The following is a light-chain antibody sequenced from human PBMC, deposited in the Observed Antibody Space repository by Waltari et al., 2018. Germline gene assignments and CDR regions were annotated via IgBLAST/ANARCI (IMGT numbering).Light chain of an antibody. J-gene: IGKJ3*01. CDR1: QSVNTY. Sequence: EIVLTQSPATLSLSPGERATLSCSASQSVNTYLAWYQQKPGQAPRLLIYDASNRTTVIPARFSGSGSGTDFTLTIISLEPEDFAIYYCQQRSQWPPVTFGPGTKVNIK. CDR2: DAS. CDR3: QQRSQWPPVT. V-gene: IGKV3-11*01.